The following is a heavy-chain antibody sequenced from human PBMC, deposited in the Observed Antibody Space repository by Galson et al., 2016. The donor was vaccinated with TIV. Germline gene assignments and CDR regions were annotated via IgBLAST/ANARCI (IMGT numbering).Heavy chain of an antibody. V-gene: IGHV3-23*01. CDR2: ISVSGGRT. D-gene: IGHD4-17*01. CDR3: ARGGGYGDVYFDF. J-gene: IGHJ4*02. Sequence: SLRLSCAASGFTFRASAMHWVRQAPGKGLEWVSAISVSGGRTYYADSVKGRFTISRDNSKNTLYLQMDRLRAEDTAVYYCARGGGYGDVYFDFWGQGSLVTVSS. CDR1: GFTFRASA.